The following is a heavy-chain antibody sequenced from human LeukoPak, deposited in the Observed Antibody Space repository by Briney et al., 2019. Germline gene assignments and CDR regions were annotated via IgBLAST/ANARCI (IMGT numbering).Heavy chain of an antibody. CDR3: ARGDLEMTTIGYNWFDP. V-gene: IGHV1-69*01. J-gene: IGHJ5*02. CDR2: IIPIFGTA. CDR1: GGTFSSYA. D-gene: IGHD5-24*01. Sequence: SVKVSCKASGGTFSSYAISWVRQAPGQGLEWMGGIIPIFGTANYAQKFQGRVTITADESTSTAYMELSSLRSEDTAVYYCARGDLEMTTIGYNWFDPWGQGTLVTVSS.